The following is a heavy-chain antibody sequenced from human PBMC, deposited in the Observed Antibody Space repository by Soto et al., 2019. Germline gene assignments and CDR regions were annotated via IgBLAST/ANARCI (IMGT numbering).Heavy chain of an antibody. V-gene: IGHV3-23*01. Sequence: GGSLRLSCAASGFTFSSYAMSWVRQAPGKGLEWVSAISGSGGSTYYADSVKGRFTISRDNSKNTLYLQMNSLRAEDTAVYYWAKDRVIGYYDILTGYYGPDYWGQGTLVTVSS. D-gene: IGHD3-9*01. CDR1: GFTFSSYA. CDR2: ISGSGGST. CDR3: AKDRVIGYYDILTGYYGPDY. J-gene: IGHJ4*02.